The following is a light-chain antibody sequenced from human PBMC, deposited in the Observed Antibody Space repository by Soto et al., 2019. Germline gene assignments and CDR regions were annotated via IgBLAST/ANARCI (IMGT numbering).Light chain of an antibody. CDR2: GGA. CDR1: QTIGSSY. J-gene: IGKJ1*01. V-gene: IGKV3-20*01. Sequence: EIVLTQSPGTLSLSPGESATLSCRASQTIGSSYLAWYQQRPGQAPRLLIYGGANRATGIPDRFSATGSETGFTLAISRLEPEDFAVYYCQQYRTPPQTFGQGTKVE. CDR3: QQYRTPPQT.